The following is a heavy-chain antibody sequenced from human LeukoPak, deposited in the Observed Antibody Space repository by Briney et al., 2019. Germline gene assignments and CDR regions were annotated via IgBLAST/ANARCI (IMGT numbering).Heavy chain of an antibody. CDR2: ISSSGSTI. Sequence: PGGSLRLSCAASGFTFSSYEMNWVRQAPGKGLEWVSYISSSGSTIYYADPVKGRFTISRDNAKNSLYLQMNSLRAEDTAVYYCARGRDYGDYAGDYWGQGTLVTVSS. D-gene: IGHD4-17*01. CDR3: ARGRDYGDYAGDY. V-gene: IGHV3-48*03. CDR1: GFTFSSYE. J-gene: IGHJ4*02.